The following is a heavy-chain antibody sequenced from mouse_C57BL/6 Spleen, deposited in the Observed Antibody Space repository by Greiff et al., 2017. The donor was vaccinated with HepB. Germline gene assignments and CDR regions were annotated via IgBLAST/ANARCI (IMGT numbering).Heavy chain of an antibody. CDR3: ARKFGVGLGDY. J-gene: IGHJ2*01. CDR2: IYPGDGDT. CDR1: GYAFSSSW. V-gene: IGHV1-82*01. D-gene: IGHD1-1*01. Sequence: VHLVESGPELVKPGASVKISCKASGYAFSSSWMNWVKQRPGKGLEWIGRIYPGDGDTNYNGKFKGKATLTADKSSSTAYMQLSSLTSEDSAVYFCARKFGVGLGDYWGQGTTLTVSS.